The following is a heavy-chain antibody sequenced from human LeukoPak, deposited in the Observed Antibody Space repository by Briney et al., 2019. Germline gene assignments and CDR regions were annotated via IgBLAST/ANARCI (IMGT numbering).Heavy chain of an antibody. J-gene: IGHJ5*02. CDR3: ARLHSSRAEEFDP. V-gene: IGHV4-59*01. Sequence: SETLSLTRTVSGGSISGYYWSWIRQSQGKGLEWIGYIYYTGITAYNPSLGSRVTISVDRSKNQFSLRLTSVTAADTAVYYCARLHSSRAEEFDPWGQGTLVTVSS. CDR2: IYYTGIT. CDR1: GGSISGYY.